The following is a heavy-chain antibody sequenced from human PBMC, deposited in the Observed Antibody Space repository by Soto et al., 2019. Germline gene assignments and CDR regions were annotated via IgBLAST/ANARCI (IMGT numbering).Heavy chain of an antibody. Sequence: HVQLHQSGPRLVKPSQTLSLECSVIGGSVNTGDNYWSWVRQSPGRGLEWIGYIYHTGNTFYNPALETRVTMSVDAYKNQFSLTLTSVTAADTAVYFCAREPLDGMDVWGQGTNVTVSS. CDR1: GGSVNTGDNY. CDR2: IYHTGNT. V-gene: IGHV4-30-4*01. CDR3: AREPLDGMDV. J-gene: IGHJ6*02.